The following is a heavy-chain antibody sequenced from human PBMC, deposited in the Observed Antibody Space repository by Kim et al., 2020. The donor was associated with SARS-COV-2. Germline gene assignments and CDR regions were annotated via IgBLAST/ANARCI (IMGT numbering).Heavy chain of an antibody. V-gene: IGHV3-30*18. D-gene: IGHD3-10*01. CDR1: GFTFSSYG. CDR2: ISYDGSNK. CDR3: AKDRSPRVRGIFDY. J-gene: IGHJ4*02. Sequence: GGSLRLSCAASGFTFSSYGMHWVRQAPGKGLEWVAVISYDGSNKYYADSVKGRFTISRDNSKNTLYLQMNSLRAEDTAVYYCAKDRSPRVRGIFDYWGQGTLVTVSS.